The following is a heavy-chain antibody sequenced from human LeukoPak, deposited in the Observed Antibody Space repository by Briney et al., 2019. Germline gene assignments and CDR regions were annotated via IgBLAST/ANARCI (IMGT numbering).Heavy chain of an antibody. V-gene: IGHV3-21*01. CDR1: GFTFSNHD. J-gene: IGHJ6*02. Sequence: GGSLRLSCAASGFTFSNHDMSWVRQAPGKGLEWVSSISSSSSYIYYADSVKGRFTISRDNAKNSLYLQMNSLRAEDTAVYYCARDIDEGAYYYYGMDVWGQGTTVTVSS. CDR3: ARDIDEGAYYYYGMDV. D-gene: IGHD1-26*01. CDR2: ISSSSSYI.